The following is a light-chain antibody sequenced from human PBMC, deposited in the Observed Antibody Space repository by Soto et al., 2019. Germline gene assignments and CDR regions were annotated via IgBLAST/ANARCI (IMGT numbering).Light chain of an antibody. V-gene: IGKV1-5*03. J-gene: IGKJ2*01. CDR3: QQYYTMYT. CDR2: KTS. Sequence: DIQMTQSPSTLSASVGDRVTITCRASQSIDNWLAWYQEKPGKAPKLLIDKTSTLASGVPSRFSGSASGTEFTLTISSLQPDDFATYYCQQYYTMYTFGRGTRLEI. CDR1: QSIDNW.